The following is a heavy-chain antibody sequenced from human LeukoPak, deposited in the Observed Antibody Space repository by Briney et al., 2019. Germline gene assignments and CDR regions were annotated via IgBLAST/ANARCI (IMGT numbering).Heavy chain of an antibody. V-gene: IGHV3-7*03. J-gene: IGHJ4*02. Sequence: PGGSLRLSCAASRFTFSDYYMSWIRQAPGKGLEWVANIKQDGSEKYYVDSVKGRFTISRDNAKNSLYLQMNSLRAEDTAVYYCTRGQTTVTNWGQGTLVTVSS. CDR3: TRGQTTVTN. D-gene: IGHD4-17*01. CDR1: RFTFSDYY. CDR2: IKQDGSEK.